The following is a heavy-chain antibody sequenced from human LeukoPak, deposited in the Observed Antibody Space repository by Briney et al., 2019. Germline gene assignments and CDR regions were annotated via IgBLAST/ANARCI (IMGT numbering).Heavy chain of an antibody. Sequence: NPGGSLRLSCAASGFIFSDYYMSWIRQAPGKGLEWVSYISSRGSTIYYADSVKGRFTISRDNAKNSLYLQINSLRAEDTAVYYCARAYYYDSSGYIADYYYYGMDVWGQGTTVTVSS. J-gene: IGHJ6*02. CDR2: ISSRGSTI. CDR1: GFIFSDYY. D-gene: IGHD3-22*01. V-gene: IGHV3-11*01. CDR3: ARAYYYDSSGYIADYYYYGMDV.